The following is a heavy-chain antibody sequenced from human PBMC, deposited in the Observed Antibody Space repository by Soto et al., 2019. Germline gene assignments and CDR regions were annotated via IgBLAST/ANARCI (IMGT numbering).Heavy chain of an antibody. D-gene: IGHD1-1*01. Sequence: GGSLRLSCAASGFTFSSYWMHWVRQGPGKGLVWVSRINSDGSITNYADSVKGRFTISRDNAKNTLYLQMNSLRAEDTAVYYCIRTPYINSRFDYWGQGTLVTVSS. J-gene: IGHJ4*02. CDR1: GFTFSSYW. CDR3: IRTPYINSRFDY. CDR2: INSDGSIT. V-gene: IGHV3-74*01.